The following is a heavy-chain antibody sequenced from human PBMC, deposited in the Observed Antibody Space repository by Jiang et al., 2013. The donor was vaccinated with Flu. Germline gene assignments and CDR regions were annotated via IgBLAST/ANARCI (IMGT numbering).Heavy chain of an antibody. Sequence: VQLLESGGGLVQPGGSLRLSCAASGFTFSNYAMSWVRQVPGKGLEWVSTISAGGSSKYHADSVKGRFTISRDNSKNTLYLQMNSLRAEDTAVYYCAKVLSSYGPGSYLIPNFDSWGQGTLVTVSS. J-gene: IGHJ4*02. CDR2: ISAGGSSK. CDR1: GFTFSNYA. D-gene: IGHD3-10*01. CDR3: AKVLSSYGPGSYLIPNFDS. V-gene: IGHV3-23*01.